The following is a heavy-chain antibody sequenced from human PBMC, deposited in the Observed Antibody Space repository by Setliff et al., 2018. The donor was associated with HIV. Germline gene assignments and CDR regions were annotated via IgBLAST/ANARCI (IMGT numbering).Heavy chain of an antibody. J-gene: IGHJ4*02. CDR3: APVRDGYDTEEQSYFDY. D-gene: IGHD3-22*01. CDR1: GFTFSSYS. V-gene: IGHV3-21*01. Sequence: GGSLRLSCAASGFTFSSYSMNWVRQAPGKGLEWVSSISSSSSYIYYADSVKGRFTISRDNAKNSLYLQMNSLRAEDTAVYYCAPVRDGYDTEEQSYFDYWGQGTLVTVSS. CDR2: ISSSSSYI.